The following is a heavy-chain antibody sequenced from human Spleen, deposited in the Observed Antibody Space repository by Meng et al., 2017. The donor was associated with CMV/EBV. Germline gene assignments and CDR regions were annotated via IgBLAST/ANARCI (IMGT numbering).Heavy chain of an antibody. D-gene: IGHD3-22*01. V-gene: IGHV3-30*02. J-gene: IGHJ4*02. CDR3: ARGDSSGYNLNDY. Sequence: GGSLRLSCAASGFTFGSYGMHWVRQAPGKGLEWVAFIRYDGSDRYYVDSVKGRFTISRDNSKNTLYLQMNSLRAEDTAVYYCARGDSSGYNLNDYWGQGTPVTVSS. CDR1: GFTFGSYG. CDR2: IRYDGSDR.